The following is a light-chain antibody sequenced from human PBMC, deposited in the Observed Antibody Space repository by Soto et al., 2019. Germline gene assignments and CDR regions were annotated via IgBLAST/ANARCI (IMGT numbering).Light chain of an antibody. CDR2: GAS. CDR1: QSVLYSSNNKNY. J-gene: IGKJ1*01. Sequence: DMVMTQSPDSLAVSLGERATINCKSSQSVLYSSNNKNYLAWYQQKPGQAPRLLIYGASTRATDIPDRFSGRGSGTDFTLTISRLEPEDFAVYYCQQYGSSLWTFGQGTKVDIK. CDR3: QQYGSSLWT. V-gene: IGKV4-1*01.